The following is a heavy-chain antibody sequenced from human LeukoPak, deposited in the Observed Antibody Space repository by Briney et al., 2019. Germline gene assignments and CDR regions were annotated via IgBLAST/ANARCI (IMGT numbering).Heavy chain of an antibody. Sequence: GGSLRLSCAASGFTFSSYWMTWVRQGPGKGLEWVANIEPDGSEKYYVDSVKGRFTISRDNAKNSLFLQMNSLRAEDTAVHYCARGYDWFDPWGQGTLVTVSS. D-gene: IGHD3-16*01. V-gene: IGHV3-7*01. CDR3: ARGYDWFDP. CDR1: GFTFSSYW. J-gene: IGHJ5*02. CDR2: IEPDGSEK.